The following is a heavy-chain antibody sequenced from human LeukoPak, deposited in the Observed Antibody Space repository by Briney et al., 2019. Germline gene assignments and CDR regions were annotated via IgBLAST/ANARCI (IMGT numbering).Heavy chain of an antibody. V-gene: IGHV3-11*04. D-gene: IGHD6-19*01. CDR3: AREITGIAVAGQHFDP. J-gene: IGHJ5*02. CDR1: GFTFSDYY. CDR2: ISSSGSTI. Sequence: PGGSLRLSCAASGFTFSDYYMSWIRQAPGKGLEWVSYISSSGSTIYYADSVKGRFTISRDNAKNSLYLQMNSLRAEDTAVYHCAREITGIAVAGQHFDPWGQGTLVTVSS.